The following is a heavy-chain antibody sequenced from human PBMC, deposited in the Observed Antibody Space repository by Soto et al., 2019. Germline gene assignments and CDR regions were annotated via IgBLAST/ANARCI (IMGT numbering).Heavy chain of an antibody. Sequence: EVQLLESGGGLVQPGGSLRLSCAASGFSFSTYAMSWVRQAPGKGLEWVSGISAGGGNTFYADSVRVRFTISRDNSKNTLYLQINSLRAEDTALYYCVKHSEYQLLSWFDPWGQGTLVTVSS. D-gene: IGHD2-2*01. CDR3: VKHSEYQLLSWFDP. CDR1: GFSFSTYA. CDR2: ISAGGGNT. J-gene: IGHJ5*02. V-gene: IGHV3-23*01.